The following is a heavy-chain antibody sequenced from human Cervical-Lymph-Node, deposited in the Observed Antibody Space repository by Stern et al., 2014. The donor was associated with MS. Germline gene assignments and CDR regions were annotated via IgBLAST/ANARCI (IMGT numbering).Heavy chain of an antibody. CDR1: GYTFINYD. CDR3: ARGLVVSSSLWFDP. Sequence: QVQLVQSGAEVKKPGASVKVSCKASGYTFINYDINWVRQAPGRGLEWIGWMNPNIGNTGYAQEFQGRVTMTTNTSISTVYMELSSLTSGDTAVYYCARGLVVSSSLWFDPWGQGTLVTVSS. J-gene: IGHJ5*02. V-gene: IGHV1-8*01. CDR2: MNPNIGNT. D-gene: IGHD6-6*01.